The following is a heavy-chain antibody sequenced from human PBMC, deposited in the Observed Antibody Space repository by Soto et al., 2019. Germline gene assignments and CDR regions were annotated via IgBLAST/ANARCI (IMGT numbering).Heavy chain of an antibody. CDR3: ARRTKRDGYSGY. V-gene: IGHV4-39*01. J-gene: IGHJ4*02. D-gene: IGHD4-4*01. CDR1: GGSISSSSYY. Sequence: QLQLQESGPGLVKPSETLSLTCTVSGGSISSSSYYWGWIRQPPGKGLEWIGSIYYSGSTYYNPSLKSRVTTSVDTSKNQFSLKLSSVTAADTAVYYCARRTKRDGYSGYWGQGTLVTVSS. CDR2: IYYSGST.